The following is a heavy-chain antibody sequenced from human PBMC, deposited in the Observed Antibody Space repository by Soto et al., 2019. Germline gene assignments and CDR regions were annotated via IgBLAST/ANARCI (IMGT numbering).Heavy chain of an antibody. CDR2: IIASNGNT. CDR3: ASEPIDDNDWSCYYPLGY. V-gene: IGHV1-18*04. Sequence: VASVQVSSEASGYTFTTYGSSCVRLAPGHGLGCVGLIIASNGNTQYSQKFQGRVTITKDTSTSTAYMELRSQTSGDAAVYYCASEPIDDNDWSCYYPLGYWGQGTRVTVSS. CDR1: GYTFTTYG. J-gene: IGHJ4*02. D-gene: IGHD3-3*01.